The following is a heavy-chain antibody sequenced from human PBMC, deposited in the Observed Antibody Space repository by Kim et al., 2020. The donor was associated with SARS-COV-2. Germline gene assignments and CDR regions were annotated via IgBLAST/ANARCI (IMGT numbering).Heavy chain of an antibody. J-gene: IGHJ6*02. D-gene: IGHD3-9*01. V-gene: IGHV3-13*01. CDR3: ARGLTGWSGMDV. Sequence: YPGSVKGRFTISRENAKNSLYLQMNSLRAGDTAVYYCARGLTGWSGMDVWSQGTTVTVSS.